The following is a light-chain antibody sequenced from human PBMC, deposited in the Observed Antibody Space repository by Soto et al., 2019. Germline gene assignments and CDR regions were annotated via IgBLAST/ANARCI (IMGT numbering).Light chain of an antibody. CDR1: QGISSA. CDR2: DAS. J-gene: IGKJ3*01. CDR3: QQFSSYPIT. Sequence: AIQLTQSPSSLSASVGDRVNIACRASQGISSALAWYQQIPGKAPKLLIYDASSLDSGVPSRFSGSGSGTDFTLTISSLQPEDFATYYCQQFSSYPITFGPGTRLDAK. V-gene: IGKV1-13*02.